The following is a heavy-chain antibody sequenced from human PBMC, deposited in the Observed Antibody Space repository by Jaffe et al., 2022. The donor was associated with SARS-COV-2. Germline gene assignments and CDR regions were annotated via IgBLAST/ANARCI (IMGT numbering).Heavy chain of an antibody. CDR3: ARGRRSDFSSDYTGGFYFFDY. V-gene: IGHV4-34*01. CDR1: GESFHGNY. CDR2: ISHSGSA. D-gene: IGHD3-3*01. J-gene: IGHJ4*02. Sequence: VQLQQWGAGLLKPSETLSLTCDVYGESFHGNYWAWIRQSPGNGLEWIGEISHSGSAKYSPSLKSRVTISVHTSKNQFSLDLNSVTAADTAVYFCARGRRSDFSSDYTGGFYFFDYWGQGTLVTVSS.